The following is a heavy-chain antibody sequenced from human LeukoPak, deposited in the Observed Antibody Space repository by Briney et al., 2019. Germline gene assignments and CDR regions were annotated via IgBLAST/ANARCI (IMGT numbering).Heavy chain of an antibody. CDR1: GFIFSDYT. CDR3: ARDESGDNDAFDI. CDR2: ISGSSNYI. Sequence: GGSLRLSCAASGFIFSDYTMNWVRLAPGKGLEWVSPISGSSNYIYYADSVKGRFTISRGNAKNSLYLQMNSLRVEDTAVYYCARDESGDNDAFDIWGQGTMVTVSS. V-gene: IGHV3-21*01. J-gene: IGHJ3*02. D-gene: IGHD2-21*01.